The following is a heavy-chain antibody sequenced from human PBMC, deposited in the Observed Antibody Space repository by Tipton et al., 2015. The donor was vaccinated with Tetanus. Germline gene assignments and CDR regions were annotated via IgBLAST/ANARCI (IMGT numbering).Heavy chain of an antibody. CDR2: SWYDGTDT. Sequence: SLRLSCAASGFIFSSYGIHWVRQAPGKGLEWVAVSWYDGTDTYYADSVKGRFTLSRDNSKNTLHLQMNSLRVEDTAVYYCAREADCSGGSCFSGDFDNWGQGTQVTVSS. V-gene: IGHV3-33*01. CDR1: GFIFSSYG. D-gene: IGHD2-15*01. J-gene: IGHJ4*02. CDR3: AREADCSGGSCFSGDFDN.